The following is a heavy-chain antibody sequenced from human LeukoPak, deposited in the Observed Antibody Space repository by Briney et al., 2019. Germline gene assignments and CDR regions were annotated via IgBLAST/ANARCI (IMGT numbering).Heavy chain of an antibody. V-gene: IGHV5-51*01. CDR2: IYPGDSGT. CDR3: GRHSGIAAADCDAFDI. J-gene: IGHJ3*02. CDR1: GSCITSYW. Sequence: GASLKISYECAGSCITSYWIGWARPLRGKLLERMGIIYPGDSGTSYSPSFQRQVTISADKSISTAYLQWSSLKADAAALYYWGRHSGIAAADCDAFDIWGQGTMVTVSS. D-gene: IGHD6-13*01.